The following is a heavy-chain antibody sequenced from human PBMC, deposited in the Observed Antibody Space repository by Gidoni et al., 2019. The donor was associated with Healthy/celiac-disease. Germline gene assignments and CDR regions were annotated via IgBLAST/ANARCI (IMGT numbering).Heavy chain of an antibody. CDR1: GGSISSSSYY. V-gene: IGHV4-39*01. CDR2: IYYSGST. D-gene: IGHD1-1*01. CDR3: ARGATGADAFDI. J-gene: IGHJ3*02. Sequence: QLQLQESGPGLVKPSETLSLTCTVPGGSISSSSYYWGWIRQPPGKGLEWIGSIYYSGSTYYNPSLKSRVTISVDTSKNQFSLKLSSVTAADTAVYYCARGATGADAFDIWGQGTMVTVSS.